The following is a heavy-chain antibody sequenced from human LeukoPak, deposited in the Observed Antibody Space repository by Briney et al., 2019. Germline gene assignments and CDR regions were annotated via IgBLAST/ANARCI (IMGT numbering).Heavy chain of an antibody. J-gene: IGHJ5*02. V-gene: IGHV4-59*08. Sequence: SETLSLTCTVSGGSISSYYWSWIRQPPGKGLEWIGYIYYSGSTNYNPSLKSRVTISVDTSKNQFSLKLSSVTAADTAVYYCARHLGDYYDSSGFNWFDPWGQGTLVTVSS. D-gene: IGHD3-22*01. CDR1: GGSISSYY. CDR3: ARHLGDYYDSSGFNWFDP. CDR2: IYYSGST.